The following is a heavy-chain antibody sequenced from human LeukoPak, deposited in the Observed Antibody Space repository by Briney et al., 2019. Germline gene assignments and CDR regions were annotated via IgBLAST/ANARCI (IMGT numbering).Heavy chain of an antibody. D-gene: IGHD6-13*01. Sequence: GASVTVSCKASGYTFTSYYMHWVRQAPGQGLEWMGIINPSGGSTSYAQKFQGRVTMTRNTSISTAYMELSSLRSEDTAVYYCARGKDGIAAAGTRGVYYYYYYMDVWGKGTTVTISS. V-gene: IGHV1-46*01. CDR3: ARGKDGIAAAGTRGVYYYYYYMDV. CDR2: INPSGGST. J-gene: IGHJ6*03. CDR1: GYTFTSYY.